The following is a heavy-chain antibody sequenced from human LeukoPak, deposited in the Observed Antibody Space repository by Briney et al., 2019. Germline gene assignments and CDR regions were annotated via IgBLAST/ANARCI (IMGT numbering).Heavy chain of an antibody. Sequence: PSQTLSLTCTVSGGSISSGDYYWSWIRQPPGKGLEWIGYIYYSGSTYCDPSLKSRVTISVDTSKNQFSLKLSSVTAADTAVYYCAIQPGIAAAGWLDYWGQGTLVTVSS. J-gene: IGHJ4*02. CDR2: IYYSGST. V-gene: IGHV4-30-4*08. D-gene: IGHD6-13*01. CDR1: GGSISSGDYY. CDR3: AIQPGIAAAGWLDY.